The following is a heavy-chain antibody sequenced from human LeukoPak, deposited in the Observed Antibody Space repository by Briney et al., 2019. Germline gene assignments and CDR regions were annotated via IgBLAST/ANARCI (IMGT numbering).Heavy chain of an antibody. V-gene: IGHV1-18*01. CDR3: ARTERIVVVVAATPHYDY. CDR1: GYTFTSYG. D-gene: IGHD2-15*01. J-gene: IGHJ4*02. Sequence: ASVKVSCKASGYTFTSYGISWVRQAPGQGLEWMGWISAYNGNTNYAQKLQGRVTMTTDTSTSTAYMELRSLRSDDTAVYYCARTERIVVVVAATPHYDYWGQGTLVTVSS. CDR2: ISAYNGNT.